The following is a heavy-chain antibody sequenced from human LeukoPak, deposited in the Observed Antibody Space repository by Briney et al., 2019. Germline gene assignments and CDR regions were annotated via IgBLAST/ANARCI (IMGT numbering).Heavy chain of an antibody. J-gene: IGHJ4*02. D-gene: IGHD5-18*01. CDR2: INHSGST. CDR3: ASQTASDTAWTY. V-gene: IGHV4-34*01. CDR1: GGSISSYY. Sequence: QTSETLSLTCTVSGGSISSYYWSWIRQPPGKGLEWIGEINHSGSTNYNPSLKSRVTISVGTSKNQFSLKLSSVTAADTAVYYCASQTASDTAWTYWGQGTLVTVSS.